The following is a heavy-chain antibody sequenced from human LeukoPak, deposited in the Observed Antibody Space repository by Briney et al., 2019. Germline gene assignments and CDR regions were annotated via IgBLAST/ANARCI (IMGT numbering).Heavy chain of an antibody. CDR2: INHSGST. CDR1: GGSFSGYY. V-gene: IGHV4-34*01. D-gene: IGHD6-6*01. J-gene: IGHJ5*02. CDR3: ARGRGRSSSSNWFDP. Sequence: SETLSLTCAVYGGSFSGYYWSWIRQPPGKGLEWIGEINHSGSTYYNPSLKSRVTISVDTSKNQFSLKLSSVTAADTAVYYCARGRGRSSSSNWFDPWGQGTLVTVSS.